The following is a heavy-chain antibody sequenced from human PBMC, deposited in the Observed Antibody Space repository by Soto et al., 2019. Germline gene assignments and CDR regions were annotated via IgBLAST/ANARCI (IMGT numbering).Heavy chain of an antibody. J-gene: IGHJ2*01. CDR1: GFTFSSYA. CDR2: ISGSGGST. CDR3: AKDGVESGYDLDWYFDL. D-gene: IGHD5-12*01. V-gene: IGHV3-23*01. Sequence: EVQLLESGGGLVQPGGSLRLSCAASGFTFSSYAMSWVRQAPGKGLEWVSAISGSGGSTYYADSVKGRFTISRDNSKNTLYLQMNSLRAEDTAVYYCAKDGVESGYDLDWYFDLWGRGTLVTVSS.